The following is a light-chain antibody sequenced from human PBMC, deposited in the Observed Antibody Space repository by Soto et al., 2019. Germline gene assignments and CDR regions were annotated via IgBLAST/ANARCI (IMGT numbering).Light chain of an antibody. CDR1: QSVSSSY. J-gene: IGKJ1*01. Sequence: EIVMTQSPATLSGSPLEIGAASFMASQSVSSSYLAWYQQKPGQAPRLLIYAASTRATGIPARFSGSGSGTEFTLIIDSLQSQDFAVYYCQQRSNWPRTFGQGTKVDIK. CDR2: AAS. CDR3: QQRSNWPRT. V-gene: IGKV3-15*01.